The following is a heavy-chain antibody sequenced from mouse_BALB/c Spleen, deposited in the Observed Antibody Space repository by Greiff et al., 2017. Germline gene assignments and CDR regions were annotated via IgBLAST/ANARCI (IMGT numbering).Heavy chain of an antibody. J-gene: IGHJ1*01. CDR3: ARWRELGDWYFDV. CDR1: GYTFTSYY. D-gene: IGHD4-1*01. Sequence: QVQLQQSGAELVKPGASVKLSCKASGYTFTSYYMYWVKQRPGQGLEWIGEILPGSGSTNYNEKFKGKATFTADTSSNTAYMQLSSLTSEDSAVYYCARWRELGDWYFDVWGAGTTVTVSS. CDR2: ILPGSGST. V-gene: IGHV1-9*01.